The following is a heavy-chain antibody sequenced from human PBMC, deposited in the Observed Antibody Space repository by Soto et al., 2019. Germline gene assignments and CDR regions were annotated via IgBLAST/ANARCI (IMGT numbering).Heavy chain of an antibody. D-gene: IGHD3-22*01. CDR1: GGSINNYY. CDR3: ARDEHYDSNNWFDH. CDR2: IYTTGST. J-gene: IGHJ5*02. V-gene: IGHV4-4*07. Sequence: QVQLQESGPGLVKPSETLSLTCTVSGGSINNYYWSWIRQPAGKGLEWIGRIYTTGSTNYNPSLKRRVTMSLDTSKNQFSLKLSSVTAADTAVYYCARDEHYDSNNWFDHWGQGTLVSVSS.